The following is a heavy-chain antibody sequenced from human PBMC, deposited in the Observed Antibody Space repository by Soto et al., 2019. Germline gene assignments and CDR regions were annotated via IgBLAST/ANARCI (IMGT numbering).Heavy chain of an antibody. Sequence: QVQLQESGPGLVKPSQTLSLTCTVSGGSISSGGYYWSWIRQHPGKGLEWIGYIYYSGSTYYNPSLTSRVTISVDTSKNQFSLKLSSVTAADTAVYYCARVCCSSTSYPQATFDPWGQGTLVTVSS. D-gene: IGHD2-2*01. CDR2: IYYSGST. J-gene: IGHJ5*02. CDR3: ARVCCSSTSYPQATFDP. CDR1: GGSISSGGYY. V-gene: IGHV4-31*03.